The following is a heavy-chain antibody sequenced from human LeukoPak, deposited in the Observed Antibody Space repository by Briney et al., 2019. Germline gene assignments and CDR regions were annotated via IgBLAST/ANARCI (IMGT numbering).Heavy chain of an antibody. J-gene: IGHJ4*02. CDR1: GDSITTSGYY. CDR2: IHYIGNT. Sequence: SETLSITCTVSGDSITTSGYYWSWIRRHPGAGLEWIAYIHYIGNTYYNPSLESRVTMSIDTSSNQFSLNVASVTAADTAVYFCARVRDDYFFDYWGQGILVTVSS. CDR3: ARVRDDYFFDY. D-gene: IGHD3-3*01. V-gene: IGHV4-31*03.